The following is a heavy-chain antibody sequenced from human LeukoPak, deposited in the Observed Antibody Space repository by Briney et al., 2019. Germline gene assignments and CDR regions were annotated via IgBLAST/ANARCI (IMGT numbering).Heavy chain of an antibody. CDR1: GGTFSSYA. J-gene: IGHJ4*02. CDR3: ATCIAVADGSFDY. CDR2: IIPIFGTA. V-gene: IGHV1-69*13. Sequence: ASVKVSCKASGGTFSSYAISWVRQAPGQGLEWMGGIIPIFGTANYAQKFQGRVTITADESTSTAYMELSSLRSEDTAVYYCATCIAVADGSFDYWGQGILVTVSS. D-gene: IGHD6-19*01.